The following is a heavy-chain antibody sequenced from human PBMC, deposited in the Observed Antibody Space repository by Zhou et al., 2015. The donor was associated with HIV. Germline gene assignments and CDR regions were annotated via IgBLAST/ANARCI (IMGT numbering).Heavy chain of an antibody. CDR2: IIPILGIA. J-gene: IGHJ4*02. Sequence: QVQLVQSGAEVKKPGSSVKVSCKASGGTFSSYTISWVRQAPGQGLEWMGRIIPILGIANYAQKFQGRVTITADKSTSTAYMELSSLRSEDTAVYYCARGGGLQLWLGPEGDWGQGTLVTVSS. CDR3: ARGGGLQLWLGPEGD. V-gene: IGHV1-69*02. D-gene: IGHD5-18*01. CDR1: GGTFSSYT.